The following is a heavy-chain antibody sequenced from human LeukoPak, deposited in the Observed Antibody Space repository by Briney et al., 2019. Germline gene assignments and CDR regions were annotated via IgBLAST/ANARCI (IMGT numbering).Heavy chain of an antibody. Sequence: SETLSLTCTVSGGSISSYYWSWIRQPPGKGLEWIGYIYYSGSTNYNPSLKSRVTISVDTSKNQFSLKLSPVTAADTAVYYCARGTVDYGDYGDAFDIWGQGTMVTVSS. CDR1: GGSISSYY. CDR3: ARGTVDYGDYGDAFDI. V-gene: IGHV4-59*12. CDR2: IYYSGST. D-gene: IGHD4-17*01. J-gene: IGHJ3*02.